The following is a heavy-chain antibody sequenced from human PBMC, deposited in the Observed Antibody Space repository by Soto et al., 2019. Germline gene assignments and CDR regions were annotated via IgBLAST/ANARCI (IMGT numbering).Heavy chain of an antibody. D-gene: IGHD1-26*01. J-gene: IGHJ4*02. V-gene: IGHV4-61*01. CDR2: IHYSGTT. CDR3: ASATTQMIAFDY. Sequence: SETLSLTCSVSGGSVSSGTYYWSWIRQPPGKRLEWIGHIHYSGTTIYNPSLKSRITISVDRSREQFSLKLSSVTAADTAVYYCASATTQMIAFDYWGPGTLVTVSS. CDR1: GGSVSSGTYY.